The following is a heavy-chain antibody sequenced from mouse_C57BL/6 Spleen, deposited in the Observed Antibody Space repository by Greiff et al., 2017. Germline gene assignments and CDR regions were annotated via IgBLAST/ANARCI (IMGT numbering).Heavy chain of an antibody. J-gene: IGHJ1*03. CDR1: GYTFTSYT. V-gene: IGHV1-4*01. CDR2: INPSSGYT. D-gene: IGHD1-1*01. Sequence: QVQLQQSGAELARPGASVKMSCKASGYTFTSYTMHWVKQRPGQGLEWIGYINPSSGYTKYNQKFKDKATLTADKSSSTAYMQLSSLTSEDAAVYYCARPGSSPPGDFDVWGTGTTVTVSS. CDR3: ARPGSSPPGDFDV.